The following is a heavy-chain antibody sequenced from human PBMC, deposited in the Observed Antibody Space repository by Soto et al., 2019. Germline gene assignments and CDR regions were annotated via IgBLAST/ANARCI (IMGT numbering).Heavy chain of an antibody. CDR3: ARDLDSHTAMVTGPPRFYYYYGMDV. Sequence: ASVKVSCKASGYTFTSYAMHWVRQAPGQRLEWMGWINAGNGNTKYSQKFQGRVTITRDTSASTAYMELSSLRSEDTAVYYCARDLDSHTAMVTGPPRFYYYYGMDVWGQGTTVTVS. D-gene: IGHD5-18*01. V-gene: IGHV1-3*01. CDR2: INAGNGNT. CDR1: GYTFTSYA. J-gene: IGHJ6*02.